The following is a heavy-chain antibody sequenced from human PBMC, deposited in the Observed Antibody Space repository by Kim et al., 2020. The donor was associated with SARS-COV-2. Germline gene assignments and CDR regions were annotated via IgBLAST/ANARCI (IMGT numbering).Heavy chain of an antibody. D-gene: IGHD5-18*01. Sequence: SVKVSCKASGGTFSSYAISWVRQAPGQGLEWMGRIIPILGIANYAQKFQGRVTITADKSTSTAYMELSSLRSEDTAVYYCARLDHVDTAMYYFDYWGQGTLVTVSS. CDR1: GGTFSSYA. CDR3: ARLDHVDTAMYYFDY. V-gene: IGHV1-69*04. CDR2: IIPILGIA. J-gene: IGHJ4*02.